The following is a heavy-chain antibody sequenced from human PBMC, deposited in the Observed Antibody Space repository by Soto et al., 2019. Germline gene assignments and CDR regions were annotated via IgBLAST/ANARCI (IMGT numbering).Heavy chain of an antibody. D-gene: IGHD6-13*01. CDR3: AQSTPAPGHNWWDP. Sequence: SGPTLVNPTQTLTLTCTFSGFSLSTSGVGVGWIRQPPGKALEWLALIYWNDDKRYSPSLKSRLTITKDTSKNQVVLTMTNRAPVDTAIYFGAQSTPAPGHNWWDPWGEGTL. CDR1: GFSLSTSGVG. J-gene: IGHJ5*01. V-gene: IGHV2-5*01. CDR2: IYWNDDK.